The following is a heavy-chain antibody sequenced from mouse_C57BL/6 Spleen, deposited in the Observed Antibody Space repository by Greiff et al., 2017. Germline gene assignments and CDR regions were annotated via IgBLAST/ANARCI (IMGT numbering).Heavy chain of an antibody. CDR1: GFTFSDYY. CDR2: INYDGSST. Sequence: DVKLVESEGGLVQPGSSMKLSCTASGFTFSDYYMAWVRQVPEKGLEWVANINYDGSSTYYLDSLKSRFIISRDNAKNILYLQMSSLKSEDTATYYCARGGSSPYFDYWGQGTTLTVSS. V-gene: IGHV5-16*01. D-gene: IGHD1-1*01. J-gene: IGHJ2*01. CDR3: ARGGSSPYFDY.